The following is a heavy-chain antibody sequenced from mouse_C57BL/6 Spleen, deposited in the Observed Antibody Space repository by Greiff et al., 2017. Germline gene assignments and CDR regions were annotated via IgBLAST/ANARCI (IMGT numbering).Heavy chain of an antibody. CDR1: GYSFTDYN. CDR2: INPNYGTT. Sequence: VQLQQSGPELVKPGASVKISCKASGYSFTDYNMNWVKQSIGKSLEWIGVINPNYGTTSYNQKFKGKATLTVDQSSSTAYMQLNSLTSEDSAVYYGARGLLLRYAYWYFDVWGTGTTVTVSS. CDR3: ARGLLLRYAYWYFDV. V-gene: IGHV1-39*01. D-gene: IGHD1-1*01. J-gene: IGHJ1*03.